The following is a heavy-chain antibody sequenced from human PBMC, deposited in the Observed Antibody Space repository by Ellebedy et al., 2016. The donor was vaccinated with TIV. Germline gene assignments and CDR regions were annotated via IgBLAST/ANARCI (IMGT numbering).Heavy chain of an antibody. V-gene: IGHV3-48*04. CDR1: GFSFSSYS. D-gene: IGHD7-27*01. Sequence: GGSLRLSCAASGFSFSSYSMNWVRQAPGKGLEWVSYMSGSTITTYYADSVKGRFTISRDNAQNSLFLQMNSLRAEDTAVYYRARDMAWGNERVIDAFDIWGQGTMVTVSS. CDR2: MSGSTITT. J-gene: IGHJ3*02. CDR3: ARDMAWGNERVIDAFDI.